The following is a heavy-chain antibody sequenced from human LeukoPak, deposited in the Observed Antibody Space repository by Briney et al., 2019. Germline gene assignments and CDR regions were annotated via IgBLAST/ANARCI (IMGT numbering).Heavy chain of an antibody. V-gene: IGHV4-39*07. Sequence: SETLSLTCTVSGGSISSSSYYWGWIRQPPGKGLEWIGSIYYSGSTYYNPSLKSRVTISVDTSKNQFSLKLSSVTAADTAVYYCARSRIEMATISPADYWGQGTLVTVSS. CDR1: GGSISSSSYY. CDR3: ARSRIEMATISPADY. D-gene: IGHD5-24*01. J-gene: IGHJ4*02. CDR2: IYYSGST.